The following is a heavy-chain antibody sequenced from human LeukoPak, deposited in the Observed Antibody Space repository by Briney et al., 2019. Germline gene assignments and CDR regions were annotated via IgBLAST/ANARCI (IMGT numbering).Heavy chain of an antibody. V-gene: IGHV4-39*01. J-gene: IGHJ3*02. CDR2: IYYSGST. CDR3: ARQLYYGSGSYLYAFDI. Sequence: PSETLSLTCTVSGGSISSSSYYWGWIRQPPGKGLEWIGSIYYSGSTYYNPSLKSRVTISVDTSKNQFSLKLSSVTAAETAVYYCARQLYYGSGSYLYAFDIWGLGTMVTVSS. D-gene: IGHD3-10*01. CDR1: GGSISSSSYY.